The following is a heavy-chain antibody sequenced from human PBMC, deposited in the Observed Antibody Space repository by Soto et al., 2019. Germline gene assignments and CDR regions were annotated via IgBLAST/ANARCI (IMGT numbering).Heavy chain of an antibody. D-gene: IGHD6-19*01. Sequence: SCKASGYTFTGYYMHWVRQAPGKGLEWVSIISASGRSTYHAASVKGRFTISRDNSKDTLYLQMTRLRAEDTATYYCAKDGQWLDVYLEPWGQGTQVTVSS. CDR2: ISASGRST. V-gene: IGHV3-23*01. J-gene: IGHJ4*02. CDR1: GYTFTGYY. CDR3: AKDGQWLDVYLEP.